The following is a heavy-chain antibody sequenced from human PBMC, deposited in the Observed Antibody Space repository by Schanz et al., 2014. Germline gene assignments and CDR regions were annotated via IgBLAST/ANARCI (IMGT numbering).Heavy chain of an antibody. D-gene: IGHD1-20*01. CDR2: ISGRDGST. V-gene: IGHV3-23*04. CDR1: GFTFSGFC. J-gene: IGHJ4*02. CDR3: ANNWNLDY. Sequence: EVQLAESGGGLVQPGGSLRLSCAASGFTFSGFCMTWVRQVPGKGLEWVSAISGRDGSTYYADSVRGRFTISRDNSKNTLYLQMNSLRAEDTAVYYCANNWNLDYWGQGTLVTVSS.